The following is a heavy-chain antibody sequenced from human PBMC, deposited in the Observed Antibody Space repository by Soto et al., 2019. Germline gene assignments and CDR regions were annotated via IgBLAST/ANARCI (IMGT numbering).Heavy chain of an antibody. D-gene: IGHD5-12*01. CDR2: INPSGGST. J-gene: IGHJ3*02. CDR1: GYTFTSYY. V-gene: IGHV1-46*03. CDR3: ARSGYSGYDSPDAFDI. Sequence: ASVKVSCKASGYTFTSYYMHWVRQAPGQGLEWMGIINPSGGSTSYAQKFQGRVTMARDTSTSTVYMELSSLRSEDTAVYYCARSGYSGYDSPDAFDIWGQGTMLTVSS.